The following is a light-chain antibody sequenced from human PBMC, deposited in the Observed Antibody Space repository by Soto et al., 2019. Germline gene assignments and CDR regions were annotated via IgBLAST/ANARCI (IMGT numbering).Light chain of an antibody. V-gene: IGKV1-5*01. Sequence: DIQMTQSPSTLSASVGDRVTITCRASQSISSWLAWYQQIPGKAPNLLIYDVSSLESGVPSRFSGSGSGTEFTLTISSLQPDDFATYYCQQYNSYPYTFGQGTKLEIK. CDR2: DVS. CDR1: QSISSW. J-gene: IGKJ2*01. CDR3: QQYNSYPYT.